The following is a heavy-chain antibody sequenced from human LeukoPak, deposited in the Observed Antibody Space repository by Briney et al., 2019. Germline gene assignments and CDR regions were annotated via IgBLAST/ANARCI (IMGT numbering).Heavy chain of an antibody. Sequence: GGSLRLSCVASGFPFSSYWMTWVRQAAGKGLEWVANIKQDGSKKSYVDSVKGRFTISRDNAKNSLYLQMNSLRAEDTAIYYCTRVGYIDEGIDYWGQGTLVTVSS. CDR1: GFPFSSYW. CDR2: IKQDGSKK. J-gene: IGHJ4*02. D-gene: IGHD5-24*01. CDR3: TRVGYIDEGIDY. V-gene: IGHV3-7*04.